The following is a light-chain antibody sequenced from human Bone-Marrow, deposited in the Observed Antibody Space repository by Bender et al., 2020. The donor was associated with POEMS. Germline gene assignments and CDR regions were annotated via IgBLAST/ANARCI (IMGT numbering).Light chain of an antibody. J-gene: IGLJ2*01. CDR2: DVS. Sequence: QSALTQPASVSGSPGQSITISCTGSSGDVGANNYVSWYHQHPGKAPTLTIYDVSDRPSGVSTRFSGSKSGNTASLTISGLQAEDEGDYYCSSYTSSDTLLFGGGTKLTVL. V-gene: IGLV2-14*03. CDR3: SSYTSSDTLL. CDR1: SGDVGANNY.